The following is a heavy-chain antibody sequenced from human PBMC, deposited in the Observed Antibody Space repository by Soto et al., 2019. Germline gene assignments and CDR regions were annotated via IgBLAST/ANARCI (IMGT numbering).Heavy chain of an antibody. J-gene: IGHJ5*02. CDR2: IKSKTNGGTT. CDR3: ITMFPNGKWVLGP. V-gene: IGHV3-15*05. Sequence: GEYLRLSCAASGFTFSDAWMSGVRQAPGKGLDWVGRIKSKTNGGTTDYAGPVKGRFTISRDDSKRTLYVEMNSLKTEDTAIYYFITMFPNGKWVLGPWGQGTLVTVSS. CDR1: GFTFSDAW. D-gene: IGHD1-26*01.